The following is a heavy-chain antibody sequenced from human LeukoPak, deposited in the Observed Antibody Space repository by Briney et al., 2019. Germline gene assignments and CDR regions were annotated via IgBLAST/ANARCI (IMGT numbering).Heavy chain of an antibody. Sequence: PGGSLRLSCAASGFTLSDYSMNWVRQAPGKGLEWVASTSSGSSRIYYADSVRGRFTISRDNAKNLLYLQMNSLRVEDTAIYYCARDAGGRTQREGWFDPWGQGTLVTVSS. CDR1: GFTLSDYS. V-gene: IGHV3-21*06. J-gene: IGHJ5*02. D-gene: IGHD1-1*01. CDR3: ARDAGGRTQREGWFDP. CDR2: TSSGSSRI.